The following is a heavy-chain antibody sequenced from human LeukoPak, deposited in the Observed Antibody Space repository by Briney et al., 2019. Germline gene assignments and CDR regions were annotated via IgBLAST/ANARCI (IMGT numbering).Heavy chain of an antibody. J-gene: IGHJ3*02. CDR3: ARDYYDSSGVDAFDI. Sequence: GGSLRLSCAASGFTFSSYSMNWVRQAPGKGLEWVSYISSSSSTIYYADSVKGRFTISRDNAKNSLYLQMNSLRAEDTAVYYCARDYYDSSGVDAFDIWGQGTMVTVSS. CDR1: GFTFSSYS. V-gene: IGHV3-48*01. CDR2: ISSSSSTI. D-gene: IGHD3-22*01.